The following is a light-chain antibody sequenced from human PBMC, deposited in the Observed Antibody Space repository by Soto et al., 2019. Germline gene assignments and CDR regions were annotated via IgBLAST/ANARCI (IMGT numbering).Light chain of an antibody. CDR2: EVT. J-gene: IGLJ2*01. Sequence: QSVLTQPASVSGSPGQSITISCTGTSSDVGGYRYVSWYQHLPGQPPKLIIYEVTNRPSGVSHRFSGSKSGTTASLTISGLQAEDESHYYCSSNTSIAPLVFGRGTQLTVL. CDR3: SSNTSIAPLV. CDR1: SSDVGGYRY. V-gene: IGLV2-14*01.